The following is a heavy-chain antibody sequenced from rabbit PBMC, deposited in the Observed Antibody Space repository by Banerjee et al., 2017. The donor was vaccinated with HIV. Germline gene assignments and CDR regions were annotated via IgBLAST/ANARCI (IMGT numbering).Heavy chain of an antibody. V-gene: IGHV1S45*01. CDR3: ARGGHYTYGGTRYPYAGTRFYWDL. J-gene: IGHJ6*01. CDR2: IGIDDHNSGST. D-gene: IGHD6-1*01. Sequence: QEQLVESGGGLVQPEGSLTLTCTASGFSFSSGYWICWVRQAPGKGLEWIGCIGIDDHNSGSTYYASWAKGRFTISETSSTTVTLQMTSLTAADTATYFCARGGHYTYGGTRYPYAGTRFYWDLWGQGTLVTVS. CDR1: GFSFSSGYW.